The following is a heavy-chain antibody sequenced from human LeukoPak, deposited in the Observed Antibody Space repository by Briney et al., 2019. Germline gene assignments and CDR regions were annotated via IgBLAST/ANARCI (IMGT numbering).Heavy chain of an antibody. CDR1: GDSISSSTYY. Sequence: SETLSLTCIASGDSISSSTYYWAWIRQPPGKGLEWIGSISHTGTTYYKPSLKSQVTISVDASKSQFSLRLNSVTAADTAVYYCAREGYDFWSGYPRSHAFDIWGQGTMVTVSS. CDR2: ISHTGTT. D-gene: IGHD3-3*01. J-gene: IGHJ3*02. V-gene: IGHV4-39*02. CDR3: AREGYDFWSGYPRSHAFDI.